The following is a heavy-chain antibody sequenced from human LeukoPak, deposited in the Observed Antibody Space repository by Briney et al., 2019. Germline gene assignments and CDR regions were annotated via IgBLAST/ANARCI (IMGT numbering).Heavy chain of an antibody. CDR3: ARTPAIVGTMQGAQLDY. V-gene: IGHV4-4*02. CDR2: ISHSGNS. J-gene: IGHJ4*02. Sequence: GTLSLTCAVSGGSISSNNWWSWVRQPPGKGLEWIGEISHSGNSNYNPSLKSRVTISVDKSNNESSLKLSSVTAADTAVYYCARTPAIVGTMQGAQLDYWGQGTLLTVST. D-gene: IGHD5-12*01. CDR1: GGSISSNNW.